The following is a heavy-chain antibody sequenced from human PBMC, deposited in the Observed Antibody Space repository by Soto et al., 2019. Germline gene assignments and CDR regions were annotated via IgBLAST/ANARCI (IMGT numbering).Heavy chain of an antibody. CDR1: GFDFRKYA. CDR3: ARAVDAAMDPLDY. CDR2: TSDDGAIQ. D-gene: IGHD5-18*01. J-gene: IGHJ4*02. Sequence: QVLLVESGGGVAQPGRSLRLSCAASGFDFRKYAMHWVRQSPGKGPEWVAITSDDGAIQYYADSVKGRFTISRDNSKNTLYLQMTTLRSEDAAVYFCARAVDAAMDPLDYWGQGTLVTVSS. V-gene: IGHV3-30-3*01.